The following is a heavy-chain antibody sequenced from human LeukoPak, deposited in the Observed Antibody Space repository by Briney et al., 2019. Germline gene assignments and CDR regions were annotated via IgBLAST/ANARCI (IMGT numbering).Heavy chain of an antibody. V-gene: IGHV1-69*05. CDR2: IMPLFGTA. Sequence: SVKVSCKTSGGTFNNSAISWVRQAPGQGLEWLGGIMPLFGTAGYAQKFQGRVTITKDESTRTVYLELASLTSDDTAVYYCARDVHGDYGSGWFDPWGQGTLVSVSS. CDR1: GGTFNNSA. D-gene: IGHD4-17*01. CDR3: ARDVHGDYGSGWFDP. J-gene: IGHJ5*02.